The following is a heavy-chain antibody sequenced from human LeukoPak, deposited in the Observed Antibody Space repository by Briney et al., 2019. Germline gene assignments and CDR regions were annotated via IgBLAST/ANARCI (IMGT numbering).Heavy chain of an antibody. J-gene: IGHJ3*02. D-gene: IGHD5-12*01. CDR2: INPNSGGT. Sequence: ASVKVSCKASGYTFTGYYMHWVRQAPGQGLEWMGWINPNSGGTNYAQKFQGRVTMTRDTPISTAYMELSRLRSDDTAVYYCARDGPYGSGYPEGFDIWGQGTMVTVSS. V-gene: IGHV1-2*02. CDR3: ARDGPYGSGYPEGFDI. CDR1: GYTFTGYY.